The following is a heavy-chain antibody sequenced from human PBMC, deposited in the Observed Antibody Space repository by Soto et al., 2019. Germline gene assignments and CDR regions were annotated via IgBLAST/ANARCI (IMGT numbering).Heavy chain of an antibody. CDR3: ARAPPEYCSGGSCYSYVYYYGMDV. CDR1: VDTFTRYD. D-gene: IGHD2-15*01. J-gene: IGHJ6*02. V-gene: IGHV1-2*04. CDR2: INPNSGGT. Sequence: GASVKVSFKACVDTFTRYDMHWMRQAPRQGLEWMGWINPNSGGTNYAQKFQGWVTMTRDTSISTAYMELSRLRSDDTAVYYCARAPPEYCSGGSCYSYVYYYGMDVWGQGTTVTVSS.